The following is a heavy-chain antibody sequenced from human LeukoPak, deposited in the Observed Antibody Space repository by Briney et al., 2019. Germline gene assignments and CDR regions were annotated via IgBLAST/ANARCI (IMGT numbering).Heavy chain of an antibody. J-gene: IGHJ4*02. CDR1: GFTFSSYS. CDR3: AREVTTVVTRFFDY. CDR2: ISSSSSYI. D-gene: IGHD4-23*01. Sequence: GGPLRLSCAASGFTFSSYSMNWVRQAPGKGLEWVSSISSSSSYIYYADSVKGRFTISRDNAKNSLYLQMNSLRAEDTAVYYCAREVTTVVTRFFDYWGQGTLVTVSS. V-gene: IGHV3-21*01.